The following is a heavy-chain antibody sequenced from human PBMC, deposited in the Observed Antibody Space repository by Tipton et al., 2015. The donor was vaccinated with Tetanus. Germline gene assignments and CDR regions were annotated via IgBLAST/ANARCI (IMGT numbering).Heavy chain of an antibody. CDR1: GGSISSYC. Sequence: TLSLTCTVSGGSISSYCWSWIRQPPGKGLEWIGYIYYSGNSYYNPSLKSRVTISIDTSKNQFSLKLSSVTAADTTVYYCARGGGSPLYGKILHDPHWFDPWGQGTLVTVSS. V-gene: IGHV4-30-4*08. J-gene: IGHJ5*02. CDR2: IYYSGNS. CDR3: ARGGGSPLYGKILHDPHWFDP. D-gene: IGHD2-15*01.